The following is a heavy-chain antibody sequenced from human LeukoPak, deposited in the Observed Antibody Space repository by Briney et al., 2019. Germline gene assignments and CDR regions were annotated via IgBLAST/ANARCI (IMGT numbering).Heavy chain of an antibody. CDR2: ISYDGSNK. Sequence: GGSLRLSCAASGFTFSSYAMHWVRQAPGKGLEWVAVISYDGSNKYYADSVKGRSTISRDNSKNTLYLQMNSLRAEDTAVYYCARGAAGVLGYCSSTSCYNWFDPWGQGTLVTVSS. D-gene: IGHD2-2*01. CDR3: ARGAAGVLGYCSSTSCYNWFDP. J-gene: IGHJ5*02. CDR1: GFTFSSYA. V-gene: IGHV3-30-3*01.